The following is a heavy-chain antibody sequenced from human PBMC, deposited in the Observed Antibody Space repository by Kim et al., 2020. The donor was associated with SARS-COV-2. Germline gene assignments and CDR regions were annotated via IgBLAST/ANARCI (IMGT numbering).Heavy chain of an antibody. D-gene: IGHD6-19*01. V-gene: IGHV3-66*01. Sequence: YYADSVKGRFTISRDNSKNTLYLQMNSLRAEDTAVYYCAIRTDSSGWLSYWGQGTLVTVSS. CDR3: AIRTDSSGWLSY. J-gene: IGHJ4*02.